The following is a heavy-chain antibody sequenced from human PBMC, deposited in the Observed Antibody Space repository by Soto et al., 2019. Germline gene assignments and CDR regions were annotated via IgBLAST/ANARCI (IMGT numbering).Heavy chain of an antibody. Sequence: SETLSLTCTVSGVSIISSSYCWGWVRQPPGKGLEWIGSICHTGSTYYSPSLKSRVTISVDSSKSQISLKVNSVTAADTAVHYCTREWQQLGTPFDYWGQGTLVTVSS. D-gene: IGHD6-13*01. CDR3: TREWQQLGTPFDY. CDR1: GVSIISSSYC. V-gene: IGHV4-39*02. J-gene: IGHJ4*02. CDR2: ICHTGST.